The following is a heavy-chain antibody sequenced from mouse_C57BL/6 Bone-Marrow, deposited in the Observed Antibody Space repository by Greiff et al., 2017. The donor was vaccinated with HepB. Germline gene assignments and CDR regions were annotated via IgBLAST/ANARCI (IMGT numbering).Heavy chain of an antibody. CDR2: ISSGSSTI. CDR1: GFTFSDYG. Sequence: EVHLVESGGGLVKPGGSLKLSCAASGFTFSDYGMHWVRQAPEKGLEWVAYISSGSSTIYYADTVKGRFTISRDNAKNHLFLQMTSLRSEDTAMYYCAVGGDGYYDAMDYWGQGTSVTVSS. V-gene: IGHV5-17*01. D-gene: IGHD2-3*01. CDR3: AVGGDGYYDAMDY. J-gene: IGHJ4*01.